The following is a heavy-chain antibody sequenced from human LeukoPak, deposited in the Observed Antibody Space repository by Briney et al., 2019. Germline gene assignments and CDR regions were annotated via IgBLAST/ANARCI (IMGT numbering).Heavy chain of an antibody. CDR3: AKGSYREDL. J-gene: IGHJ3*01. D-gene: IGHD4-11*01. CDR2: IWYDGSII. CDR1: GFMFSNYG. V-gene: IGHV3-30*02. Sequence: PGGSLRLSCVVSGFMFSNYGMHWVRQAPGKGLEWVAFIWYDGSIIYYGDSVRGRFTISRDDSKNTLYLQMNSLRPEDTAIYYCAKGSYREDLWGQGTMVTVSP.